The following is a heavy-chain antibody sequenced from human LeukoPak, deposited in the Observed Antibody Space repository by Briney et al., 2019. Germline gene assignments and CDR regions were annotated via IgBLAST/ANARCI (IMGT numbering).Heavy chain of an antibody. CDR2: IYYSGST. J-gene: IGHJ6*02. V-gene: IGHV4-59*01. D-gene: IGHD2-15*01. Sequence: PSETLSLTCTVSGGSISSYYWSWIRQPPGKGLEWIGYIYYSGSTNYNPSLKSRVTISVDTSKNQFSLKLSSVTAADTAVYYCARDRRYCSGGSCYSTSNYYYYGMDVWGQGTTVTVSS. CDR3: ARDRRYCSGGSCYSTSNYYYYGMDV. CDR1: GGSISSYY.